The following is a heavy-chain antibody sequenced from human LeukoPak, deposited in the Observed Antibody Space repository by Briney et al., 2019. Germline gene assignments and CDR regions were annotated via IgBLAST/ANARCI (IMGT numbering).Heavy chain of an antibody. CDR2: ISVSGDST. CDR3: AKRTPASSGCDY. CDR1: GFTFSSNT. Sequence: GGSLRLSCAASGFTFSSNTMSWVRQAPGKGLEYVSGISVSGDSTYYVDSVKGRFTISRDNSKNTLYLQMSSLRAEDTAVYYCAKRTPASSGCDYWGQGTLVTVSS. V-gene: IGHV3-23*01. J-gene: IGHJ4*02. D-gene: IGHD6-19*01.